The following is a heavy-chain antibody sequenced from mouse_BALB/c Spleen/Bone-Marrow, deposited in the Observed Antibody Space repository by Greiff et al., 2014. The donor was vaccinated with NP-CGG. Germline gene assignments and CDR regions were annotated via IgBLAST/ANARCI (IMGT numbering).Heavy chain of an antibody. CDR3: ARDRGFGYDRTMDY. Sequence: VMLVESGPGLVAPSQSLSITCTVSGFSLTSYGVHWVRQPPGKGLEWLGVIWAGGSTNYNSALMSRLSISKDNSKSQVFLKMSSLQTDDTAMYFCARDRGFGYDRTMDYWGQGTSVTVSS. D-gene: IGHD2-2*01. J-gene: IGHJ4*01. CDR2: IWAGGST. V-gene: IGHV2-9*02. CDR1: GFSLTSYG.